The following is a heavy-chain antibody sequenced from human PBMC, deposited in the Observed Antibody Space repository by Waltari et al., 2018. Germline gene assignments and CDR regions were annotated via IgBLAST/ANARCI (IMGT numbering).Heavy chain of an antibody. CDR1: GGSISSSSYY. J-gene: IGHJ4*02. CDR2: VYYSGST. Sequence: QLQLQESGPGLVKPSETLSLTCTVSGGSISSSSYYWGWIRQPPGKGLEWIGSVYYSGSTDYNPSLKSRVTISGDTSKNQFSLKLTSVTAADTAVYYCARYEWNYDSSGYYYISPYFDYWGQGTLVTVSS. CDR3: ARYEWNYDSSGYYYISPYFDY. D-gene: IGHD3-22*01. V-gene: IGHV4-39*01.